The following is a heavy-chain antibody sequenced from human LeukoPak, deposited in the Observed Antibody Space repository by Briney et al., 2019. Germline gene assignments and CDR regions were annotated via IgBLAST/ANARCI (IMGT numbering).Heavy chain of an antibody. CDR2: IYYSGST. CDR1: GGSISSSSYY. CDR3: ASLPRDYYDSSGYRNY. J-gene: IGHJ4*02. V-gene: IGHV4-39*01. Sequence: SETLSLTCTVSGGSISSSSYYWGWIRQPPGKGLEWIGSIYYSGSTYYNPSLKSRVTISVDTSKNQFSLKLSPVTAADTAVYYCASLPRDYYDSSGYRNYWGQGTLVTVSS. D-gene: IGHD3-22*01.